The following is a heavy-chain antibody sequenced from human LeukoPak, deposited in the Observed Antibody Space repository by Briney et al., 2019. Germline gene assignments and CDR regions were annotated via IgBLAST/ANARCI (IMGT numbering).Heavy chain of an antibody. CDR1: GFTFTNYW. J-gene: IGHJ4*02. CDR2: INQDESVK. CDR3: ARDFGVGRYFDY. V-gene: IGHV3-7*01. D-gene: IGHD3-10*01. Sequence: PGGSLRLSCAASGFTFTNYWMTWVRQAPGKGLEFVANINQDESVKNYVDSVKGRFTISRDNAENSLHLQMNSLRVEDTAVYYCARDFGVGRYFDYCGQGTLVTVSS.